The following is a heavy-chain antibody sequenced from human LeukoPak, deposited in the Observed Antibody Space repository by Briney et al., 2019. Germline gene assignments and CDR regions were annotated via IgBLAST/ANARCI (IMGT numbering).Heavy chain of an antibody. D-gene: IGHD3-10*01. CDR1: GGSISSYY. CDR3: ARVGVHVDYYYYMDV. V-gene: IGHV4-4*07. CDR2: IYTSGST. Sequence: PSETLSLTCTVSGGSISSYYWSWIRQPAGKGLEWIGRIYTSGSTNYNPSLKSRVTMSVDTSKNQFSLKLSSVTAADTAVYYCARVGVHVDYYYYMDVWGKGTTVTVSS. J-gene: IGHJ6*03.